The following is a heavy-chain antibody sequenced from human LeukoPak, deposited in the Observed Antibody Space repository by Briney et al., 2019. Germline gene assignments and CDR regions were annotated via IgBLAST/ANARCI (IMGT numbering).Heavy chain of an antibody. D-gene: IGHD2-21*02. CDR1: GFTFSSYA. J-gene: IGHJ3*01. CDR3: GRDPNGDYLGAFDF. Sequence: GGSLRLSCAASGFTFSSYAMSWVRQAPGKGLEWVSAISGSGGSTYYADSVKGRFTISRDNSKNTLYLQMNSLRAEDTAVYYCGRDPNGDYLGAFDFWGPGTMVAVSS. V-gene: IGHV3-23*01. CDR2: ISGSGGST.